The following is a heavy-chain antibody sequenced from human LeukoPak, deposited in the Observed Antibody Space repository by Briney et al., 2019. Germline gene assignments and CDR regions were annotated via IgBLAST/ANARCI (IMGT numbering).Heavy chain of an antibody. J-gene: IGHJ6*02. D-gene: IGHD3-10*01. CDR2: IYYSGST. Sequence: PSETLSLTCTVSGGSISSYYWSWIRQPPGKGLEWIGYIYYSGSTNYNPSLKSRVTISVDTSKNQFSLKLSSVTAADTAVYYCARVGGSNYYYYGMDVWGQGTTVTVSS. V-gene: IGHV4-59*01. CDR3: ARVGGSNYYYYGMDV. CDR1: GGSISSYY.